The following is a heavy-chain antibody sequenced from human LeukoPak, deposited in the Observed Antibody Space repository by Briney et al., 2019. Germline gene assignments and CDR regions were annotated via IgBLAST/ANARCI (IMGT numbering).Heavy chain of an antibody. CDR1: GGSISSGGYS. J-gene: IGHJ4*02. Sequence: SQTLSLTCAVSGGSISSGGYSWSWIRQPPGTGLEWIGYIYHSGSTYYNPSLKSRVTISVDRSKNQFSLKLSSVTAADTAVYYCARLGYDSSGYHTNFDYWGQGTLVTVSS. CDR3: ARLGYDSSGYHTNFDY. CDR2: IYHSGST. V-gene: IGHV4-30-2*01. D-gene: IGHD3-22*01.